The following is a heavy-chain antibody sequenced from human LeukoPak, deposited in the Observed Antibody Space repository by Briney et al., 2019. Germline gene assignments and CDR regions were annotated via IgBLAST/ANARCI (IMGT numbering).Heavy chain of an antibody. J-gene: IGHJ4*02. CDR2: FDPEDGET. CDR1: GYTLTELS. D-gene: IGHD2-2*01. CDR3: ATYCSSTSCYREFDY. V-gene: IGHV1-24*01. Sequence: GASVKVSCKVSGYTLTELSMHWVGQAPGKGLEWMGGFDPEDGETIYAQKFQGRVTMTEDTSTDTAYMELSSLRSEDTAVYYCATYCSSTSCYREFDYWGQGTLVTVSS.